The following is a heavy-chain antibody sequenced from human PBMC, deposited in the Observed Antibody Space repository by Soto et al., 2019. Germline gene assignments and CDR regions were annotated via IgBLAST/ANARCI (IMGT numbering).Heavy chain of an antibody. J-gene: IGHJ4*02. CDR1: GGSISSSSYY. V-gene: IGHV4-39*01. CDR2: IYYSGST. Sequence: PSETLSLTCTVSGGSISSSSYYWGWIRQPPGKGLEWIGSIYYSGSTYYNPSLKSRVTISVDTSKNQFSLKLSSVTAADTAVYYCARSREFDYWSQGTLVTVSS. CDR3: ARSREFDY.